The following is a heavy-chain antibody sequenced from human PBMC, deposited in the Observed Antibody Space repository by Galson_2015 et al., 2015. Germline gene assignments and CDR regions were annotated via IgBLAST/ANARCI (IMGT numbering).Heavy chain of an antibody. D-gene: IGHD3-10*01. V-gene: IGHV4-59*01. CDR2: IYYSGST. CDR3: ARRVSSGGIDY. CDR1: GGSISSYY. J-gene: IGHJ4*02. Sequence: SETLSLTCTVSGGSISSYYWTWIRQPPGKGLEWIGNIYYSGSTNYSPSLKSRVTISVDTSKNQFSLRLSSMTAADTAVYYCARRVSSGGIDYWGQGTLVTVSS.